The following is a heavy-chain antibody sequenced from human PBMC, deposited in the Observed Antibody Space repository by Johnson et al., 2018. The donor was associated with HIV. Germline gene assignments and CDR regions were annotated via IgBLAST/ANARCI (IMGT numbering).Heavy chain of an antibody. CDR3: ARDPAAARWSDALHF. J-gene: IGHJ3*01. Sequence: QVQLVESGGGVVQPGRSLRLSCAASGFTFSNYAMHWVRQAPGKGLEWVAVIWYNGSKKYYADSVKGRFTISRDNSKNTLYLQMNSLRAEDTAVYYCARDPAAARWSDALHFWGQGTKVTVSS. D-gene: IGHD6-13*01. V-gene: IGHV3-33*01. CDR2: IWYNGSKK. CDR1: GFTFSNYA.